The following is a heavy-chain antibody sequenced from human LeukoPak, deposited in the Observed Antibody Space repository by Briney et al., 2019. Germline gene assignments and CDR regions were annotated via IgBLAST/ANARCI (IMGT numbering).Heavy chain of an antibody. V-gene: IGHV4-61*02. Sequence: SETLSPTCTVSGGSISSGSYYWSWIRQPAGKGLEWIGRIYTSGSTNYNPSLKSRVTISVDTSKNQFSLKLSSVTAADTAVYYCARDTAYDFWSYWGQGTLVTVSS. CDR1: GGSISSGSYY. CDR2: IYTSGST. D-gene: IGHD3-3*01. J-gene: IGHJ4*02. CDR3: ARDTAYDFWSY.